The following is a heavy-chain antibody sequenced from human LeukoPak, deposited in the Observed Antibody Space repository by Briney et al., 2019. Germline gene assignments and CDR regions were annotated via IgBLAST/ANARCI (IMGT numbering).Heavy chain of an antibody. CDR1: GFTFNKYA. J-gene: IGHJ6*03. D-gene: IGHD7-27*01. CDR2: IAGTGGST. V-gene: IGHV3-23*01. CDR3: AKGIRQLGNYYYYMDV. Sequence: GGSLRLSCAASGFTFNKYAMNWVRQPPGKGLEWVSSIAGTGGSTYYADSVKGRFTMSRDNAKNMLYLQMNSLRAEDTALYYCAKGIRQLGNYYYYMDVWGKGTTVTVSS.